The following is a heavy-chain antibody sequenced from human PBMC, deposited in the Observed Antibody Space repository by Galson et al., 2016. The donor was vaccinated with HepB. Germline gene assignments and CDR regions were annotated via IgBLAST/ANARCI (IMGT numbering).Heavy chain of an antibody. CDR2: IHYSGSS. V-gene: IGHV4-59*01. CDR1: GGSISSYY. CDR3: AREAGVLLDV. D-gene: IGHD2-15*01. J-gene: IGHJ6*02. Sequence: EPLSLTCTVSGGSISSYYWSWIRQPPGKGLEWIGYIHYSGSSNYNPSLKSRVSISVDASKNQFSLKLNSVTAADTAVYYCAREAGVLLDVWGQGTPVTVSS.